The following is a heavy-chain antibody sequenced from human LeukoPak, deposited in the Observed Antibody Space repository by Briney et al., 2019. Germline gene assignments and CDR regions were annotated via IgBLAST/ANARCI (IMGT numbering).Heavy chain of an antibody. CDR2: INPNSGGT. J-gene: IGHJ4*02. D-gene: IGHD6-19*01. CDR3: ARPFWYSSGWDFDY. CDR1: GYTFTGYY. V-gene: IGHV1-2*02. Sequence: ASVKVSCKASGYTFTGYYVHWVRQAPGQGLEWMGWINPNSGGTNYAQKFQGRVTMTRDTSIGTAYMELSRLRSDDTAVYYCARPFWYSSGWDFDYWGQGTLVTVSS.